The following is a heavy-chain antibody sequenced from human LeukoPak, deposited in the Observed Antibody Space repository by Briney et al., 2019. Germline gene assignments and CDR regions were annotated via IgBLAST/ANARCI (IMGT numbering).Heavy chain of an antibody. CDR3: AKGLDY. J-gene: IGHJ4*02. CDR2: INTDGSSA. V-gene: IGHV3-74*01. Sequence: GGSLRLSCAASGFAFSSYGMHWVRQAPGKGLVWVSRINTDGSSAWYADSVKGRFTISRDNAKNTLYLRMNSLRAEDTAVYYCAKGLDYWGQGTLVTVSS. CDR1: GFAFSSYG.